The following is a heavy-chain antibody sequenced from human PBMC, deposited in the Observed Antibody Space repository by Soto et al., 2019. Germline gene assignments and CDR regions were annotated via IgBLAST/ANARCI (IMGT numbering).Heavy chain of an antibody. V-gene: IGHV3-23*01. J-gene: IGHJ3*02. Sequence: GGSLRLSCAASGFTFSSYAMGWVRQAPGKGLEWVSAISGSDDSTDYADSVKGRFTISRDYSKSTLYLQMSSLGAEDTAVYYCAKAGAGAGTYDGFDIWGQGTMVTVSS. CDR3: AKAGAGAGTYDGFDI. CDR1: GFTFSSYA. D-gene: IGHD6-19*01. CDR2: ISGSDDST.